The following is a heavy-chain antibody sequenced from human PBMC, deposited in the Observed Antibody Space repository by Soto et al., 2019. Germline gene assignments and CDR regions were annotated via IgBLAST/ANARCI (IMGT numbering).Heavy chain of an antibody. CDR3: ARDWEPAQTKNCFDP. CDR2: IAAYSDRT. V-gene: IGHV1-18*01. Sequence: QVRLVQSGAEVKKPGASVTVSCKASGYTFTNYGMSWVRQAPGQGLEWMGWIAAYSDRTSYAQKFQGRVTMTTDTSTTTVYMELRSLRSDDTAVYYCARDWEPAQTKNCFDPWGQGTLVTVSS. D-gene: IGHD1-26*01. J-gene: IGHJ5*02. CDR1: GYTFTNYG.